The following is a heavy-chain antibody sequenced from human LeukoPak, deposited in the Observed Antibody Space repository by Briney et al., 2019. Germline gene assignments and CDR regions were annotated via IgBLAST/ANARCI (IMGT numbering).Heavy chain of an antibody. D-gene: IGHD3-22*01. V-gene: IGHV3-21*01. CDR1: GFTFSSYS. CDR2: ISSSSYI. CDR3: ARDEDYYDSSGNFDY. J-gene: IGHJ4*02. Sequence: GGSLRLSCAASGFTFSSYSMNWVRQAPGKGLEWVSSISSSSYIYYADSVKGRLTISRDNAKNSLYLQMNSLRAEDTAVYYCARDEDYYDSSGNFDYWGQGTLVTVSS.